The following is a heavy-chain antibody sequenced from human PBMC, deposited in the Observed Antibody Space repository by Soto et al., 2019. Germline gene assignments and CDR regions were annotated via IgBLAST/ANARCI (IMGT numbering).Heavy chain of an antibody. CDR2: LLHGGTT. Sequence: QVQLQESGPGLVKPSGTLSLTCAVSGDSISSPKWWTWLRQPPGKGLEWIGDLLHGGTTNYNPSLKSPVTLSVDTSQNQFSLTLTSVTAADTAIYYCAYSTGWYRHDVWGQGTSVTVSS. CDR3: AYSTGWYRHDV. J-gene: IGHJ3*01. D-gene: IGHD6-19*01. CDR1: GDSISSPKW. V-gene: IGHV4-4*02.